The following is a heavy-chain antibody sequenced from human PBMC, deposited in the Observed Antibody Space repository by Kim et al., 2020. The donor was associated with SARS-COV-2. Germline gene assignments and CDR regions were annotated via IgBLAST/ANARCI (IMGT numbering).Heavy chain of an antibody. D-gene: IGHD3-9*01. CDR2: IYNSWRP. J-gene: IGHJ6*02. V-gene: IGHV4-59*01. Sequence: GYIYNSWRPNDNPSLKSRVTISVDTSKNQFSLKLSSVTAADTAVYYCARVNVLRYFDWLSPLYYYGMDVWGQGTTVTVSS. CDR3: ARVNVLRYFDWLSPLYYYGMDV.